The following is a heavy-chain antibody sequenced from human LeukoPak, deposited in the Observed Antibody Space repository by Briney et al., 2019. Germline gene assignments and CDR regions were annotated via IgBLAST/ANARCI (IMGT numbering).Heavy chain of an antibody. D-gene: IGHD4-23*01. CDR2: IYYSGST. CDR3: ARDSEDYGGLGFDY. CDR1: GGSISSYY. J-gene: IGHJ4*02. Sequence: PSETLSLTCTASGGSISSYYWSWIRQPPGKGLEWVGYIYYSGSTNYNPSLKSRVTISLDTSKNQFSLKLSSVTAADTAVYYCARDSEDYGGLGFDYWGQGTLVTVSS. V-gene: IGHV4-59*01.